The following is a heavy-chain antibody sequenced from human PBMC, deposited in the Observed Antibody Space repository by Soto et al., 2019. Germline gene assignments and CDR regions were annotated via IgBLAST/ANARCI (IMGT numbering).Heavy chain of an antibody. CDR1: GFTFSTYG. J-gene: IGHJ4*02. V-gene: IGHV3-30*18. D-gene: IGHD3-22*01. Sequence: QVQLVESGGGVVQPGKSLRLSCAASGFTFSTYGIHWVRQAPGKGLEWVALLSYDGGSKYYGDSVKGRFIISRDNSHNTVSLQMNSLRADDTAVYFCAKEQHAMTVVVADYFDSWGQGTLVTVSS. CDR2: LSYDGGSK. CDR3: AKEQHAMTVVVADYFDS.